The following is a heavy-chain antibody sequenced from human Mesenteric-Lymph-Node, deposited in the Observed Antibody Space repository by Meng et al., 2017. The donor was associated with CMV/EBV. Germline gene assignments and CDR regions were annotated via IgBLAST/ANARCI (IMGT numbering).Heavy chain of an antibody. J-gene: IGHJ6*02. Sequence: GESLKISCVASGLILDDYDMSWVRQAPGKGLEWVSGINWNGETRRYADSVKGRFTISRDNTKNSLYLQMNSLRVEDTALYYCARRIRVGYGMDVWGQGTTVTVSS. CDR2: INWNGETR. CDR1: GLILDDYD. CDR3: ARRIRVGYGMDV. V-gene: IGHV3-20*04. D-gene: IGHD2-15*01.